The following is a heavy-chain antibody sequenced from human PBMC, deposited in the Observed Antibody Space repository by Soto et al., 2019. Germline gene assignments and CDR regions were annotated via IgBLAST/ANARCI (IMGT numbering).Heavy chain of an antibody. J-gene: IGHJ6*04. Sequence: SLRLSCVGSVFTFRTYIINWVRHAPWKGLEWVSSISSRIDIYYADSVKGRFTISRDNAKNSVSLQMNSLRAEDTAVYYCAREYTAWTLDYGFDVWGKVTPVT. V-gene: IGHV3-21*01. CDR2: ISSRIDI. CDR3: AREYTAWTLDYGFDV. CDR1: VFTFRTYI. D-gene: IGHD1-1*01.